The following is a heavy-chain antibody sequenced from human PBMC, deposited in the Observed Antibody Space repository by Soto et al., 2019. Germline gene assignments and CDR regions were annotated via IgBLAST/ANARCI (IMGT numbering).Heavy chain of an antibody. V-gene: IGHV1-69*13. Sequence: SVKVSCKASGGTFSSYAISWVRQAPGQGLEWMGGIIPIFGTANYAQKFQGRVTITADESTSTAYMELSGLRSEDTAVYYCARDLPYSSSSLSYFDYWGQGTLVTVSS. J-gene: IGHJ4*02. CDR3: ARDLPYSSSSLSYFDY. D-gene: IGHD6-6*01. CDR2: IIPIFGTA. CDR1: GGTFSSYA.